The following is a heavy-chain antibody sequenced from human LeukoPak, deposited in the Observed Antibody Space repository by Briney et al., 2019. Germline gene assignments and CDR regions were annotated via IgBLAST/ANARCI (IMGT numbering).Heavy chain of an antibody. CDR2: ISGSGGST. J-gene: IGHJ4*02. V-gene: IGHV3-23*01. Sequence: PGGSLRLSCAASGFTFSSYAMSWVRQAPGKGLEWVSAISGSGGSTYYADSVKGRFTISRDNSKNTLYLQMNSLRAEDTAVYYCAKFRHPDRRNSSGWYLIFFSDYWGQGTLVTVSS. D-gene: IGHD6-19*01. CDR1: GFTFSSYA. CDR3: AKFRHPDRRNSSGWYLIFFSDY.